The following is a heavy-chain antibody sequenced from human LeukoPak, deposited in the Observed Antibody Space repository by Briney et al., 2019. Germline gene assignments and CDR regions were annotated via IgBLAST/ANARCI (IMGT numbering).Heavy chain of an antibody. D-gene: IGHD6-13*01. CDR1: GFTFSSYD. V-gene: IGHV3-13*01. CDR3: ARTLHSSSWYYFDY. CDR2: IGTAGDT. Sequence: GGSLRLSCAASGFTFSSYDMHWVRQATGKGLEWVSAIGTAGDTYYPGSVKGRFTISRENAKNSLYPQMNSLRAGDTAVYYCARTLHSSSWYYFDYWGQGTLVTVSS. J-gene: IGHJ4*02.